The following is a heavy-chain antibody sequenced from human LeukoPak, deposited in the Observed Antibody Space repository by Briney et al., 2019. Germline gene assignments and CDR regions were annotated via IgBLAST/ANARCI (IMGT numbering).Heavy chain of an antibody. D-gene: IGHD6-13*01. CDR2: IYYTATT. CDR3: ARQAIAAPGTDI. J-gene: IGHJ4*02. V-gene: IGHV4-39*01. CDR1: GGSISNGDYY. Sequence: SETLSLTCSVSGGSISNGDYYWGWIRQPPGKGLEWIGNIYYTATTYYNPSLKSRVTISVDTSKNQFSLKLSSVTAADTAVFYCARQAIAAPGTDIWGQGALVTVSS.